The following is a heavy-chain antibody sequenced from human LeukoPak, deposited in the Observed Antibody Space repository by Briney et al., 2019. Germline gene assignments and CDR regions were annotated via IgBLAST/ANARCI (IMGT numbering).Heavy chain of an antibody. D-gene: IGHD3-10*01. Sequence: YYAASVKGQFTISRDNAKNSLYLQMNSLRAEDMALYYCARDLFSLGDTADKWFDPWGQGTLVTVSS. CDR3: ARDLFSLGDTADKWFDP. J-gene: IGHJ5*02. V-gene: IGHV3-7*01.